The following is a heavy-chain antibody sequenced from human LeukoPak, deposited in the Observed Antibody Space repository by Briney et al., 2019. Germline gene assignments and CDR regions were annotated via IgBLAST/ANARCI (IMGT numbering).Heavy chain of an antibody. J-gene: IGHJ3*02. CDR2: IYYSGST. D-gene: IGHD3-3*01. Sequence: SETLSLTCTVSGGSISSSSYYWGWIRQPPGKGLEWIGSIYYSGSTYYNPSLKSRVTISVDTSKNQFSLKLSSVTAADTAVYYCARDLRDFWSGYYTDNDAFDIWGQGTMVTVSS. CDR3: ARDLRDFWSGYYTDNDAFDI. CDR1: GGSISSSSYY. V-gene: IGHV4-39*02.